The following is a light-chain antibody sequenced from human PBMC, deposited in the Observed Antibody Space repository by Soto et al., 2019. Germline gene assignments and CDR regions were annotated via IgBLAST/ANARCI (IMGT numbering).Light chain of an antibody. V-gene: IGKV1-39*01. J-gene: IGKJ1*01. CDR3: QQSYSTPWT. CDR2: AAS. Sequence: DIQMTQSPFSLSASVGDKVTITCRASQSISSYLNWYQQKPGKAPKLLIYAASSLQSGVPSRFSGNGSGTVFTLTISSLQPEDFATYYCQQSYSTPWTFGQGTKVEIK. CDR1: QSISSY.